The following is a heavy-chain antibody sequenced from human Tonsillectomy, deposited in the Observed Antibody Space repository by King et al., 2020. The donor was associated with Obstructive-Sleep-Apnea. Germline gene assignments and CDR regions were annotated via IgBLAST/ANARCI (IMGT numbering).Heavy chain of an antibody. V-gene: IGHV3-11*06. CDR2: ISSSETYT. J-gene: IGHJ6*02. Sequence: QLVQSGGGLVKPGGSLRLSCAVSGFTFSDYYMSWSRQSPGKGLEWISSISSSETYTNYADSVKGRFTISRDSAKNSLSLQINSLRAEDTAVYYCARESFTSATGHYAMDVWGQGTTVTVSS. CDR1: GFTFSDYY. CDR3: ARESFTSATGHYAMDV. D-gene: IGHD6-13*01.